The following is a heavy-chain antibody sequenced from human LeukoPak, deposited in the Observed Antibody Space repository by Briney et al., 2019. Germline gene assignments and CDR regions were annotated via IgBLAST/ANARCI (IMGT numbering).Heavy chain of an antibody. CDR2: INHSGST. CDR3: AREKTTVKRSLYYYYYMDV. V-gene: IGHV4-34*01. Sequence: PSETLSLTCAVYGGSFSGYYWSWIRQPPGKGLEWIGEINHSGSTNYNPSLKSRVTISVDTSKNQFSLKLSSVTAADTAVYYCAREKTTVKRSLYYYYYMDVWGKGTTVTVSS. J-gene: IGHJ6*03. D-gene: IGHD4-11*01. CDR1: GGSFSGYY.